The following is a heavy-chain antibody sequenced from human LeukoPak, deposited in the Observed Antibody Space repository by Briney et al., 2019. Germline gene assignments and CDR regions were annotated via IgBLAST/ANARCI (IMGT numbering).Heavy chain of an antibody. CDR2: INHSGST. J-gene: IGHJ4*02. V-gene: IGHV4-34*01. D-gene: IGHD6-13*01. Sequence: SETLSLTCAVYGGSFSGYHWSWIRQPPGKGLEWIGEINHSGSTNYNPSLKSRVTISVDTSKNQFSLKLSSVTAADTAVYYCARARIAAAGTGGLLGYWGQGTLVTVSS. CDR1: GGSFSGYH. CDR3: ARARIAAAGTGGLLGY.